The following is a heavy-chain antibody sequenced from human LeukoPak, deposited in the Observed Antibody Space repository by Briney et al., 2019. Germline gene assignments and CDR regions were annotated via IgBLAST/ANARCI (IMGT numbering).Heavy chain of an antibody. V-gene: IGHV3-48*03. CDR1: GFDLNTYE. CDR3: ARGDPHADL. CDR2: ITISGHTK. Sequence: PGGSLRLSCAASGFDLNTYEMNWVRQATGKGLEWIADITISGHTKNYADSVKGRFTISRDNAGTSLYLQMNSLRVEDTGVYYCARGDPHADLWGQGTLVTVSS. J-gene: IGHJ5*02.